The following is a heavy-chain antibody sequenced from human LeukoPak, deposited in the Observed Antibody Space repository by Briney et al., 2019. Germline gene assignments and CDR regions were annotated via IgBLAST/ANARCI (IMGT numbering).Heavy chain of an antibody. CDR1: GFTFSSYG. J-gene: IGHJ4*02. CDR3: ARGGYYGSGTYYSPTSPH. CDR2: ISGGGDNT. D-gene: IGHD3-10*01. Sequence: GGSLRLSCATSGFTFSSYGMTWVRQAPGKGLEWVSPISGGGDNTYYADSVKGRFTFSRDNSKDTLYLQMNSLRAEDTAVYYCARGGYYGSGTYYSPTSPHWGQGTLVAVSS. V-gene: IGHV3-23*01.